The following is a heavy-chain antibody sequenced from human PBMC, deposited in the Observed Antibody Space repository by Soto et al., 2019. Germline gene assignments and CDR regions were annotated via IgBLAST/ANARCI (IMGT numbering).Heavy chain of an antibody. CDR3: AKDRGEEGLKFLEWFGGMDV. V-gene: IGHV3-74*01. CDR2: IKSDGTT. CDR1: GFTVSNYW. J-gene: IGHJ6*02. Sequence: GGSLRLSCAASGFTVSNYWMNWVRQAPGKGLVWVSHIKSDGTTSYADSVEGRFTVSRDDAKITFYLQMNSLRAEDTAVYYCAKDRGEEGLKFLEWFGGMDVWGHGTTVTVS. D-gene: IGHD3-3*01.